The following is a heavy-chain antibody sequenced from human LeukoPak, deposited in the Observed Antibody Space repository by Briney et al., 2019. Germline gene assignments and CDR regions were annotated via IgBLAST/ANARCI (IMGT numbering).Heavy chain of an antibody. CDR1: GGSISSYY. V-gene: IGHV4-59*08. J-gene: IGHJ4*02. D-gene: IGHD3-22*01. CDR3: ARFDSSGYLGY. Sequence: SETLSLTCTVSGGSISSYYWSWIRQPPGKGLEWIGYIYYTGNTKYNPSLKSRVTMSVDTSKNQFSLKLSSVTAADAAEYYCARFDSSGYLGYWGQGTLVTVSS. CDR2: IYYTGNT.